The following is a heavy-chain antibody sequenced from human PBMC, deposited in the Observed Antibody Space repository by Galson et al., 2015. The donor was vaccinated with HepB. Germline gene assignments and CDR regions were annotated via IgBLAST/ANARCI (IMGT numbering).Heavy chain of an antibody. CDR3: ASAGRKGYCTNGVCYRNDY. Sequence: SVKVSCKASGGTFSSYAISWVRQAPGQGLEWMGGIIPIFGTANYAQKFQGRVTITADESTSTAYMELSSLRSEDTAVYYCASAGRKGYCTNGVCYRNDYWGQGTLVTVSS. CDR1: GGTFSSYA. V-gene: IGHV1-69*13. CDR2: IIPIFGTA. D-gene: IGHD2-8*01. J-gene: IGHJ4*02.